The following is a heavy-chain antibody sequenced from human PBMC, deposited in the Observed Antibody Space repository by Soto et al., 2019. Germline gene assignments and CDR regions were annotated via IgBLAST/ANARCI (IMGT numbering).Heavy chain of an antibody. CDR1: GFSLSTSGVG. D-gene: IGHD2-15*01. V-gene: IGHV2-5*02. Sequence: QITLKESGPPLVKPTQTLTLTCTFSGFSLSTSGVGVGWIRQPPGRALEWLALIDWDDDKRYSPSLKSRLTITKDTSKNQVVLTMTNMDPVDTATYYCAHRPSYCSGGSCYSGSDYWGQGTLVTVSS. CDR2: IDWDDDK. J-gene: IGHJ4*02. CDR3: AHRPSYCSGGSCYSGSDY.